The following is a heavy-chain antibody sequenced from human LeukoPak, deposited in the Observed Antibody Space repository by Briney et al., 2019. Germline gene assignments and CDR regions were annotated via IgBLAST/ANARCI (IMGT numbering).Heavy chain of an antibody. CDR2: ISAYNGNT. J-gene: IGHJ6*03. CDR1: GGTFSSYA. CDR3: ARAYSYGYYYYYYMDV. Sequence: ASVKVSCKASGGTFSSYAISWVRQAPGQGLEWMGWISAYNGNTNYAQKLQGRVTMTTDTSTSTAYMELRSLRSDDTAVYYCARAYSYGYYYYYYMDVWGKGTTVTVSS. D-gene: IGHD5-18*01. V-gene: IGHV1-18*01.